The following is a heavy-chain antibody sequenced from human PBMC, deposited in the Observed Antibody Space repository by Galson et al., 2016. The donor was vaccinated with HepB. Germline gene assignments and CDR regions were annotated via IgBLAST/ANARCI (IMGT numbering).Heavy chain of an antibody. Sequence: SLRLSCAASGFTFSRYSMNWVRQAPGRGLEWVASISSGSTYIYYVDSVKGRFTVSRDNAKNSLYLQMNSVDPMDTGTYFCVRIYGQSAPVWGQGTLVTVSS. D-gene: IGHD4-17*01. CDR1: GFTFSRYS. J-gene: IGHJ1*01. CDR2: ISSGSTYI. CDR3: VRIYGQSAPV. V-gene: IGHV3-21*03.